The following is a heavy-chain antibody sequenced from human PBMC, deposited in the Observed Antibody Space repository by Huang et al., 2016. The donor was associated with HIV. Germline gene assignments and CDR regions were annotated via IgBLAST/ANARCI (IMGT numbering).Heavy chain of an antibody. J-gene: IGHJ4*02. D-gene: IGHD3-10*01. CDR2: LRCYGTCQ. CDR3: VKGGGEALWFGELSAYLDY. Sequence: QVHLVESGGGEVQPGGSLSLSCAASGFTFCDYAMHGVRQARGNGLGWVSVLRCYGTCQYYSDSLKGRFTISRDTSNTMVYLHMGSLRSDDTAVYYCVKGGGEALWFGELSAYLDYWGQGTPVTVSS. CDR1: GFTFCDYA. V-gene: IGHV3-30*02.